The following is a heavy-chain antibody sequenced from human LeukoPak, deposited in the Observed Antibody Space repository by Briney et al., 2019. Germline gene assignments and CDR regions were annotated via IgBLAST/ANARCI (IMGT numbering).Heavy chain of an antibody. V-gene: IGHV1-18*01. CDR2: ISAYNGNT. CDR1: GYTFTSYG. D-gene: IGHD3-10*01. CDR3: ARDGEYGSGSDYDAFDI. J-gene: IGHJ3*02. Sequence: GASVKVSCKASGYTFTSYGISWVRQAPGQGLEWMGWISAYNGNTNYAQKLQGRVTMTTDTSTSTAYMELRSLRSGDTAVYYCARDGEYGSGSDYDAFDIWGQGTMVTVSS.